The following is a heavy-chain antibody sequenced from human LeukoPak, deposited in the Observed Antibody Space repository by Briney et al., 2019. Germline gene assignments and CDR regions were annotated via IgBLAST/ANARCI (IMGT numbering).Heavy chain of an antibody. Sequence: RGESLKISCKGSGYSFTSYWIGWVRQMPGKGLEWMGIIFPGDSDTRYSPSFQGQVTISADKSISTAYLQWSSLKASDTAMYYCARHTIYGGNTLHGMDVWGQGTTVTVSS. CDR3: ARHTIYGGNTLHGMDV. J-gene: IGHJ6*02. CDR2: IFPGDSDT. CDR1: GYSFTSYW. D-gene: IGHD4-23*01. V-gene: IGHV5-51*01.